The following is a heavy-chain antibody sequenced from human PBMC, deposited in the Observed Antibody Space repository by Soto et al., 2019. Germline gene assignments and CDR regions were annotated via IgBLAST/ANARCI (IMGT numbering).Heavy chain of an antibody. J-gene: IGHJ5*02. CDR3: ASAHFPSPSFAP. Sequence: SEALSLTCTVSCSSISSGGYYWSLIRQHPGKGLEWIGYIYYSGSTYYNPSLKSRVTISVDTSKNQFSLKLSSVTAADTAVYYCASAHFPSPSFAPWGQGTLVTVSS. CDR1: CSSISSGGYY. V-gene: IGHV4-31*03. CDR2: IYYSGST.